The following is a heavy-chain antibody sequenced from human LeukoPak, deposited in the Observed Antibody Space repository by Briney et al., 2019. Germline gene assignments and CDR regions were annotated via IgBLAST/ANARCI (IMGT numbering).Heavy chain of an antibody. CDR3: ASQYYDFWSGYYTGSRY. V-gene: IGHV4-34*01. CDR2: INHSGST. Sequence: SETLSLTCTVSGGSISSYYWSWIRQPPGKGLEWIGEINHSGSTNYNPSLKSRVTISVDTSKNQFSLKLSSVTAADTAVYYCASQYYDFWSGYYTGSRYWGQGTLVTVSS. D-gene: IGHD3-3*01. J-gene: IGHJ4*02. CDR1: GGSISSYY.